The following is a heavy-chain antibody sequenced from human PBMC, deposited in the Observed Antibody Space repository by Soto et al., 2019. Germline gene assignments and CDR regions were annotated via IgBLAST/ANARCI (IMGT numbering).Heavy chain of an antibody. J-gene: IGHJ4*02. V-gene: IGHV1-69*13. Sequence: GASVKVSCKASGGTFSSYAISWVRQAPGQGLEWMGGIIPIFGTANYAQKFQGRVTITADESTSTAYMELSSLRSEDTAVYYCARDPSPGIEAAGTQKDYWGQGTLVTVSS. CDR3: ARDPSPGIEAAGTQKDY. CDR2: IIPIFGTA. CDR1: GGTFSSYA. D-gene: IGHD6-13*01.